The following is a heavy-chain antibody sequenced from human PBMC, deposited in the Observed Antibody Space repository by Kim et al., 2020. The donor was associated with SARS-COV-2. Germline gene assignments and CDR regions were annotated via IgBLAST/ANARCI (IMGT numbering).Heavy chain of an antibody. Sequence: GGSLRLSCAASGFTFSSYSMNWVRQAPGKGLEWVSYISSSSTIYYADSVKGRFTISRDNAKNSLYLQMNSLRDEDTAVYYCARAGYLKYYFDYWGQGTLVTVSS. CDR1: GFTFSSYS. D-gene: IGHD5-18*01. CDR2: ISSSSTI. V-gene: IGHV3-48*02. CDR3: ARAGYLKYYFDY. J-gene: IGHJ4*02.